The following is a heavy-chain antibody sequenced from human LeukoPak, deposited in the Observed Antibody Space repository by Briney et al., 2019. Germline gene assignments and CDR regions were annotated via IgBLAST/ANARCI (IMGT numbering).Heavy chain of an antibody. D-gene: IGHD3-22*01. CDR3: ARYNYYDSSGYYRAFDI. CDR2: INPNSGGT. J-gene: IGHJ3*02. CDR1: GYTFTGYY. Sequence: GASVKVSCTASGYTFTGYYVHWVRQAPGQELEWMGWINPNSGGTNYAQKFQGRVTMTRDTSISTAYMELSRLRSDDTAVYYCARYNYYDSSGYYRAFDIWGQGTMVTVSS. V-gene: IGHV1-2*02.